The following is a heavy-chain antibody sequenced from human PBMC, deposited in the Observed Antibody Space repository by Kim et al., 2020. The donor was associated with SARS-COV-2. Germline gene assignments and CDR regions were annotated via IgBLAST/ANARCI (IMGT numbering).Heavy chain of an antibody. CDR2: ISYDGSNK. CDR1: GFTFSSYA. V-gene: IGHV3-30*04. J-gene: IGHJ3*02. Sequence: GGSLRLSCAASGFTFSSYAMHWVRQAPGKGLEWVAVISYDGSNKYYADSVKGRFTISRDNSKNTLYLQMNSLRAEDTAVYYCARPYSSSWYDKDDAFDIWGQGTMVTVSS. D-gene: IGHD6-13*01. CDR3: ARPYSSSWYDKDDAFDI.